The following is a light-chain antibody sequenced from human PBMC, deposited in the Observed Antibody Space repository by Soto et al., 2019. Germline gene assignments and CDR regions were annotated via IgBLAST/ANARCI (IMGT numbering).Light chain of an antibody. V-gene: IGKV1-39*01. CDR1: QSISKY. CDR3: KVTYSPPVT. CDR2: TAS. J-gene: IGKJ1*01. Sequence: SSWVAQRVTITCRASQSISKYLNWYQQKSGKAPKLLISTASNLQSGVPSTFSGSGFATVSTLTISSLHPEDFATYYSKVTYSPPVTFAEGTKVDIK.